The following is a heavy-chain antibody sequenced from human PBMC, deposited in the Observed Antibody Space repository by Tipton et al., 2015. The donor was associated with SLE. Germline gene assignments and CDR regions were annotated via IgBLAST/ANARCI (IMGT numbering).Heavy chain of an antibody. D-gene: IGHD6-19*01. CDR3: ARGEESSSGWYEAS. CDR1: GDSISSHY. V-gene: IGHV4-59*11. CDR2: VYDNGGT. Sequence: TLSLTCTVSGDSISSHYWSWTRQSPGKGLEWIGYVYDNGGTNYNPSLKSRATISKDTSNNQFSLKLSSVTTADTAVYYCARGEESSSGWYEASWGQGTQVTVSS. J-gene: IGHJ5*02.